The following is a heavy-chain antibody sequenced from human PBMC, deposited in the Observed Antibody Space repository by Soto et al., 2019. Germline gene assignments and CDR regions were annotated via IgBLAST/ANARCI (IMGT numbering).Heavy chain of an antibody. J-gene: IGHJ3*02. CDR1: GFIFSNYA. CDR3: AKTTDGWFSAFEI. D-gene: IGHD6-19*01. V-gene: IGHV3-23*01. Sequence: PGGSLRLSCAASGFIFSNYAMSWVRQAPGKGLEWVSAISGSGTTAYYADSVKGRFTFSTDNSKKIMYPQMNSLRAEDTAVYYCAKTTDGWFSAFEIWGQGTMVTVSS. CDR2: ISGSGTTA.